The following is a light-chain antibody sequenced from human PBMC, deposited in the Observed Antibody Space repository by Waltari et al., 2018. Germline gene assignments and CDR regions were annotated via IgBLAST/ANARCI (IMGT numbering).Light chain of an antibody. CDR3: QQYDSDSYS. Sequence: DIQMTQSPSSLSASVGDSVTITCRASQNINNNLARYQQKPGKAPNLLIYTTFTLQSGIPSRFSGIKSGTDFTLTITSLQPEDIGNYYCQQYDSDSYSFGQGTKVEIK. V-gene: IGKV1-27*01. J-gene: IGKJ2*03. CDR2: TTF. CDR1: QNINNN.